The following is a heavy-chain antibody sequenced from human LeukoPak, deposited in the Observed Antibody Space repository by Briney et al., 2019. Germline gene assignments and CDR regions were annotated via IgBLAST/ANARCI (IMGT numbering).Heavy chain of an antibody. CDR1: GFIVSSNY. J-gene: IGHJ5*02. V-gene: IGHV3-53*01. D-gene: IGHD6-13*01. CDR3: AREDSSRYSMTLDP. CDR2: IYSGGST. Sequence: GGSLRLSCAASGFIVSSNYMSWVRQAPGKGLEWVSVIYSGGSTYYADSVKGRFTISRDNSKNALSLQMNSLRAEDTAVYYCAREDSSRYSMTLDPWGQGTLVTVSS.